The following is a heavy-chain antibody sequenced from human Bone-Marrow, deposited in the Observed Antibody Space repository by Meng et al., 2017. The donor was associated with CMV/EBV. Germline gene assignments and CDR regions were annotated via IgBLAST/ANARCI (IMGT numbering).Heavy chain of an antibody. CDR3: ARGLGYCSSTSCLAYYYYYGMDV. CDR1: GASITSSSYF. J-gene: IGHJ6*02. V-gene: IGHV4-39*06. Sequence: SETLSLTCTVSGASITSSSYFWDWIRQSPGKGLEWIGSLSYGGSIYYNSSLKSRVTISVDMSKNQITLRLTSVTAADTAVYYCARGLGYCSSTSCLAYYYYYGMDVWGQGTTVTVSS. D-gene: IGHD2-2*01. CDR2: LSYGGSI.